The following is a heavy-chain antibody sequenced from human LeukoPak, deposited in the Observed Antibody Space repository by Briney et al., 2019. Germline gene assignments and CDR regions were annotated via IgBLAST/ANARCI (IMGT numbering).Heavy chain of an antibody. D-gene: IGHD3-10*01. CDR2: IRQDGSEK. CDR3: ARDDYYGSGSYWGAFDI. CDR1: GFTFSSYW. Sequence: PGGSLRLSCAASGFTFSSYWMIWVRQAPGKGLGWVANIRQDGSEKYYVASVRGRFTISRDNAKNSLYLQMNSLRAEDTAMSYCARDDYYGSGSYWGAFDIWGQGTMVTVSS. J-gene: IGHJ3*02. V-gene: IGHV3-7*01.